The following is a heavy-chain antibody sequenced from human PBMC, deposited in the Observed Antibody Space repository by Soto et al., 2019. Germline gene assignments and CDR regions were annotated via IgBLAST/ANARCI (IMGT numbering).Heavy chain of an antibody. Sequence: PSETLSLTCTVSGGSISSGGYYWSWIRQHPGKGLEWVGYIYYSGSTYYTPSLQSRVTISIDTSKNQYSLKLSSVTAADTAVYYCAAEGSGTLFGFDIWGQGTMVTVSS. D-gene: IGHD3-3*01. V-gene: IGHV4-31*03. CDR2: IYYSGST. CDR3: AAEGSGTLFGFDI. CDR1: GGSISSGGYY. J-gene: IGHJ3*02.